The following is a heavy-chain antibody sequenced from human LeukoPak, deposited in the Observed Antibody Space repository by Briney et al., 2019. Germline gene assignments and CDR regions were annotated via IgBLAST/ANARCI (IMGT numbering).Heavy chain of an antibody. CDR1: GYSISSGSY. Sequence: SETLSLTCTVSGYSISSGSYWGWIRQPPGKGLEWIGSIYHSGSTYYNPSLKSRVTISLDTSKNQFSLRLSSVTAADAAVYYCARSVGYCSGGSCYFPYFDPWGQGTLVTVSS. CDR2: IYHSGST. D-gene: IGHD2-15*01. J-gene: IGHJ5*02. V-gene: IGHV4-38-2*02. CDR3: ARSVGYCSGGSCYFPYFDP.